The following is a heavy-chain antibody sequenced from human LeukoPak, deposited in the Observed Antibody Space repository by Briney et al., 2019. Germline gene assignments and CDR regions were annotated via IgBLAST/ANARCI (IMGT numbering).Heavy chain of an antibody. D-gene: IGHD3-22*01. V-gene: IGHV4-34*01. CDR2: INHSGST. CDR1: GGSFSGYY. Sequence: SETLSLTCAVYGGSFSGYYWSWIRQPPGKGLEWIGEINHSGSTNYNPSLKSRVTISVDTSKNQFSLKLSSVTAADTAVYYCARSHYYDSSGYYFDWGQGTLVTVSS. CDR3: ARSHYYDSSGYYFD. J-gene: IGHJ4*02.